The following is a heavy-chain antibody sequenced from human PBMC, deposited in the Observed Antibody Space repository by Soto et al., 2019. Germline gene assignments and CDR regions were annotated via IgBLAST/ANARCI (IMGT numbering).Heavy chain of an antibody. CDR2: VNGDSGNT. J-gene: IGHJ3*01. V-gene: IGHV1-18*01. Sequence: QVHLVQSGGEVKKPGASVKISYQTSGYTFSNYGITWVRQAPGQGLEWVGWVNGDSGNTNYAQNMEGRVTMATDASTATADMELRNLRSDDTATYYCARGTGLNDGSDLWGQGTVVSVSS. CDR3: ARGTGLNDGSDL. CDR1: GYTFSNYG.